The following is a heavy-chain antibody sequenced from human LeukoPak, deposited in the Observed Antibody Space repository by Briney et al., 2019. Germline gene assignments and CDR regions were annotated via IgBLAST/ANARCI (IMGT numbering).Heavy chain of an antibody. D-gene: IGHD3-10*01. CDR3: ARTNYYGSGRYYMKGHYYFDY. Sequence: SQTLSLTCTVSGGSISSGGYYWSWIRQHPGKGLEWIGYIYYSGSTYYNPSLKSRVTISVDTSKNQFSLKLSSVTAADTGVYYCARTNYYGSGRYYMKGHYYFDYWGKGTLVTVSS. V-gene: IGHV4-31*03. CDR1: GGSISSGGYY. J-gene: IGHJ4*02. CDR2: IYYSGST.